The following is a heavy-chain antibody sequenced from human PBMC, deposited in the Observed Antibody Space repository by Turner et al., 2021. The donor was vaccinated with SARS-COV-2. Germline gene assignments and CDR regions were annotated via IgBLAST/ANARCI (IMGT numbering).Heavy chain of an antibody. CDR1: GFTVSSNY. J-gene: IGHJ4*02. V-gene: IGHV3-66*02. Sequence: EVQLVESGGGLVQPGGSLRLSCAASGFTVSSNYMNWVRQAPGKGLEWVSVIYSGGSTYYADYVKGRFTISRDNSKNTLYLQMNSLRAEDTALYYCARDLGGTSSLGGYFDYWGQGTLVTVSS. D-gene: IGHD2-2*01. CDR2: IYSGGST. CDR3: ARDLGGTSSLGGYFDY.